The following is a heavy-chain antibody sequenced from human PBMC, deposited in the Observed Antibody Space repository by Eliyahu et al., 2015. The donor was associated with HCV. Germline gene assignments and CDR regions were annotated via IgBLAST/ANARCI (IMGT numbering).Heavy chain of an antibody. D-gene: IGHD3-22*01. J-gene: IGHJ4*02. CDR2: INPRSGST. CDR1: GYXFXSYY. V-gene: IGHV1-46*04. CDR3: AREVLYLDHYDSSGYYQD. Sequence: QVQLVQSGAEVRKPGASVKVSCKASGYXFXSYYIHWVRRAPGQGLEWMGIINPRSGSTEYAQKLQGRVTLTRDTSTSTVYMEVSSLRSEDTAVYYCAREVLYLDHYDSSGYYQDWGQGTLVTVSS.